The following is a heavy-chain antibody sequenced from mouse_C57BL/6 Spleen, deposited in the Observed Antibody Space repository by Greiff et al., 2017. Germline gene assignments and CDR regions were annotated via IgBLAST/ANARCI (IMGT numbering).Heavy chain of an antibody. V-gene: IGHV1-15*01. CDR2: IDPETGGT. Sequence: QVQLKESGAELVRPGASVTLSCKASGYTFTDYEMHWVKQTPVHGLEWIGAIDPETGGTAYNQKFKGKAILTADKSSSTAYMELRSLTSEDSAVYYCTRLLQGGAMDYWGQGTSVTVSS. CDR1: GYTFTDYE. CDR3: TRLLQGGAMDY. D-gene: IGHD1-1*01. J-gene: IGHJ4*01.